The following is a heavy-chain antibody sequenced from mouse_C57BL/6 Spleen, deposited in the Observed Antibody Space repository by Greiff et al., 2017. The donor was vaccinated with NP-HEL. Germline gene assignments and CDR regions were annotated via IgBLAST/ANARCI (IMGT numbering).Heavy chain of an antibody. CDR2: IYPGDGDT. CDR1: GYAFSSSW. D-gene: IGHD2-2*01. V-gene: IGHV1-82*01. J-gene: IGHJ2*01. Sequence: QVQLKESGPELVKPGASVKISCKASGYAFSSSWMNWVKQRPGKGLEWIGRIYPGDGDTNYNGKFKGKATLTADKSSSTAYMQLSSLTSEDSAVYFCAVDGYEGYWGQGTTLTVSS. CDR3: AVDGYEGY.